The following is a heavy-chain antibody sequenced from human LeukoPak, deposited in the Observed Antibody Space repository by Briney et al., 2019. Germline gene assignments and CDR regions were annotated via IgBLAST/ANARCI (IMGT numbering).Heavy chain of an antibody. CDR3: ARVGYSYGTFDY. CDR1: GFTFSSYS. Sequence: GGSLRLSCAASGFTFSSYSMNWVRQAPGKGLEWVSSISSSSSYIYYADSVKGRFTISRDNAKNSLYLQMSSLRAEDTAVYYCARVGYSYGTFDYWGQGTLVTVSS. D-gene: IGHD5-18*01. V-gene: IGHV3-21*01. J-gene: IGHJ4*02. CDR2: ISSSSSYI.